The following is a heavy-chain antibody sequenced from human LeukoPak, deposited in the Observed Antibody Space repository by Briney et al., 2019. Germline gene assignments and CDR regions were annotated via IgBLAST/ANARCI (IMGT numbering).Heavy chain of an antibody. CDR1: GGSFSGYY. CDR3: ARGRSGSYYYYFDY. V-gene: IGHV4-34*01. J-gene: IGHJ4*02. Sequence: PSETLSLTCAVYGGSFSGYYWSWIRQPPGKGLEWIGEINHSGSINYNPSLKSRVTISVDTSKNQFSLKLSSVTAADTAVYYCARGRSGSYYYYFDYWGQGTLVTVSS. CDR2: INHSGSI. D-gene: IGHD1-26*01.